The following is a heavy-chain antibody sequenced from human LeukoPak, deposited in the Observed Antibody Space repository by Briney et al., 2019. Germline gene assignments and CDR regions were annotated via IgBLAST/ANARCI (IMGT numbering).Heavy chain of an antibody. J-gene: IGHJ4*02. CDR2: ISGSSIYI. V-gene: IGHV3-21*01. D-gene: IGHD3-22*01. CDR3: ARALYDSSGYYFDY. CDR1: GFTFSAYS. Sequence: PGGSLRLSCATSGFTFSAYSMNWVRQAPGKGLEWVSSISGSSIYINYADSVKGRFTTSSDNAKNSLYLQMNSLRAEDTAVYYCARALYDSSGYYFDYWGQGTLVTVSS.